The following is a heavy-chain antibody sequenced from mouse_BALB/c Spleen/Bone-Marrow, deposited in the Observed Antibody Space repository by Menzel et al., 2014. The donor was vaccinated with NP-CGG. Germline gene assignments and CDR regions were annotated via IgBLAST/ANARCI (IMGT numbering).Heavy chain of an antibody. CDR2: IYPGDGDT. CDR3: ARTYGSSYFVY. D-gene: IGHD1-1*01. J-gene: IGHJ3*01. Sequence: VKLMESGPEMVKPGASVKISCRASGYAFSSSWMNWVKQRPGQGLEWIGRIYPGDGDTNYNGKFKGKATLTADKSSSTAYVQLSSLTSVDSAVYICARTYGSSYFVYWGQGTLVTVSA. V-gene: IGHV1-82*01. CDR1: GYAFSSSW.